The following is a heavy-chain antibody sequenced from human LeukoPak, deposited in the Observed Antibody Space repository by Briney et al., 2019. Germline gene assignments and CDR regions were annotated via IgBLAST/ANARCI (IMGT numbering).Heavy chain of an antibody. CDR1: GYTFTGYY. Sequence: GASVKVSCKASGYTFTGYYMHWVRQAPGQGLEWMGWINPSSGGTNYAQKFQGRVTMTRDTSISTAHMELSRLRSDDTAVYYCARDIEGVEDSSAPTHYWGQGTLVTVSS. J-gene: IGHJ4*02. CDR3: ARDIEGVEDSSAPTHY. CDR2: INPSSGGT. D-gene: IGHD3-22*01. V-gene: IGHV1-2*02.